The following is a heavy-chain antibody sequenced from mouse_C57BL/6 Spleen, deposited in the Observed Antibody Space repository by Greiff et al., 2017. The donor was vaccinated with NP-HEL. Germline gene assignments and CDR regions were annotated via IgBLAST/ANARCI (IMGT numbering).Heavy chain of an antibody. Sequence: VQLQQSEPELVKPGASVKISCKASGYSFTGYYMNWVKQSPEKSLEWIGEINPSTGGTTYNQKFKAKATLTVDKSSSTAYMQLKSLTSEDSAVYDCVPGYDAVAYWGQGTLVTVSA. CDR1: GYSFTGYY. CDR2: INPSTGGT. J-gene: IGHJ3*01. D-gene: IGHD2-2*01. V-gene: IGHV1-42*01. CDR3: VPGYDAVAY.